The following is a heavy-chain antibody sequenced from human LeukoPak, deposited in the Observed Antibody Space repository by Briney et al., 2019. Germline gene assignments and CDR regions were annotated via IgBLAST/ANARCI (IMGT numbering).Heavy chain of an antibody. CDR2: ISSSSSYI. J-gene: IGHJ6*03. CDR1: GFTFSSYS. Sequence: PGGSLRLSCAASGFTFSSYSMNWVRQAPGKGLEWVSSISSSSSYIYYADSVKGRFTISRDNAKNSLYLQMNSLRAEDTAVYYCARGLDIVVVSAAIYYYMDVWGKGTTVTVSS. V-gene: IGHV3-21*01. CDR3: ARGLDIVVVSAAIYYYMDV. D-gene: IGHD2-2*03.